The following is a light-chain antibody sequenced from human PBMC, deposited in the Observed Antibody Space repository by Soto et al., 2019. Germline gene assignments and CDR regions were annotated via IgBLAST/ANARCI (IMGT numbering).Light chain of an antibody. CDR2: LNSDGSH. CDR1: SGHSSNA. J-gene: IGLJ2*01. Sequence: QLVLTQSPSASASLGASVKLTCTLSSGHSSNAIAWHQQQPEKGPRFLMKLNSDGSHNKGDGIPDRFSGSSSGAKRYLTIFSLHSEDEADYYCQAWGTGFRVFGGGTKLTVL. V-gene: IGLV4-69*01. CDR3: QAWGTGFRV.